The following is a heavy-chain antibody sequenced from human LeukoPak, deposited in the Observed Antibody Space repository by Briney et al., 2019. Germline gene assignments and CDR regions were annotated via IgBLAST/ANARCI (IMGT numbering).Heavy chain of an antibody. Sequence: GGSLRLSCAASGFTFSSYAMSWVRQAPGKGLEWVSAISGSGGSTYYAGSVKGRFTISRDNSKNTLYLQMNSLRAEDTAVYYCANKGDEFGELLYTWFDYWGREPWSPSPQ. V-gene: IGHV3-23*01. CDR1: GFTFSSYA. J-gene: IGHJ4*02. CDR3: ANKGDEFGELLYTWFDY. D-gene: IGHD3-10*01. CDR2: ISGSGGST.